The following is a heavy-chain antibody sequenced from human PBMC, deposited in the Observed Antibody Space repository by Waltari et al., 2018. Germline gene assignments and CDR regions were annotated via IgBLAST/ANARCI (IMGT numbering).Heavy chain of an antibody. V-gene: IGHV3-23*01. D-gene: IGHD2-21*01. J-gene: IGHJ4*02. Sequence: QLLESGGDLVQPGGSLSLSCSDSGLTFSTFAMSWVRQAPGKGLEWVSGISNSGRDTYYADSVKGRFTISRDNSKKTLYLQMKSLRVEDTAVYYCAKDHGIAYWGRGTLVSVSA. CDR3: AKDHGIAY. CDR1: GLTFSTFA. CDR2: ISNSGRDT.